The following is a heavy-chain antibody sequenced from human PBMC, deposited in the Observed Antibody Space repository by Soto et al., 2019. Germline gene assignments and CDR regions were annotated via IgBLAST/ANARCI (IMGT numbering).Heavy chain of an antibody. CDR1: GFTFSSYW. D-gene: IGHD2-2*01. Sequence: EVQLVESGGGLVQPGGSLRLSCAASGFTFSSYWMHWVRQAPGRWLVWVSRISRDGTSTTYADSVKGRFTISRDNTKNTLYLQINNLRGEDTAVYYCRTAAQLPGDAFDIWGQGTMVTVSS. CDR3: RTAAQLPGDAFDI. V-gene: IGHV3-74*01. CDR2: ISRDGTST. J-gene: IGHJ3*02.